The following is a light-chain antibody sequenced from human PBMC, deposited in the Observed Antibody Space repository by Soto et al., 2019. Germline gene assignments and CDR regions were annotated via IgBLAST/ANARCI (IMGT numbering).Light chain of an antibody. CDR3: SSYTSSSTLLYV. CDR2: EVS. V-gene: IGLV2-14*01. J-gene: IGLJ1*01. CDR1: SSDVGGYNY. Sequence: ALTQPASVSGSPGQSITISCTGTSSDVGGYNYVSWYQQHPGKAPKLMIYEVSNRPSGVSNRFSGSKSGNTASLTISGLQAEDEADYYCSSYTSSSTLLYVFGTGTKLTVL.